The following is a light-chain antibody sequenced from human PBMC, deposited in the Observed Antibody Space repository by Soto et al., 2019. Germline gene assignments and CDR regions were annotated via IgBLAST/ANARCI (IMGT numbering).Light chain of an antibody. CDR3: QSYDSSLSGSVV. V-gene: IGLV1-40*01. CDR1: SSNIGAGYD. J-gene: IGLJ2*01. Sequence: QSVLTQPPSVSGAPGQRVTISCTGSSSNIGAGYDVHWYQQLPGTAPKRLIYGNSNRPSGVPDRSSGSKSGTSASLAITGLQAEYEANYYCQSYDSSLSGSVVFGGGTKVTVL. CDR2: GNS.